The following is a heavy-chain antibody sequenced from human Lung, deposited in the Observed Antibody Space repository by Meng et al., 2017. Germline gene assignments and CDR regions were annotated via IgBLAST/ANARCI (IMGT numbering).Heavy chain of an antibody. J-gene: IGHJ4*02. V-gene: IGHV4-34*01. CDR3: ARGPTTMAHDFDY. CDR2: INHSGST. Sequence: QGQQQQGGAGRWKPSETLSPTCVVSGWSFSDYYWSWIRQPPGKGLEWIGEINHSGSTNYNPSLESRATISVDTSQNNLSLKLSSVTAADSAVYYCARGPTTMAHDFDYWGQGTLVTVSS. CDR1: GWSFSDYY. D-gene: IGHD4-11*01.